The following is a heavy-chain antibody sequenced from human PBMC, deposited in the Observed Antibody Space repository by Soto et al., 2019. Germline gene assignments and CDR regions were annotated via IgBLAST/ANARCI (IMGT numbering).Heavy chain of an antibody. CDR3: AKGTELELLS. V-gene: IGHV3-30*18. CDR1: GFTFSNYA. J-gene: IGHJ4*02. D-gene: IGHD1-7*01. Sequence: PGGSLRLSCAASGFTFSNYAMHWVRQAPGKGLEWVALISYDGSNKYYTGSVKGRFTISRDNSRNRLYLQMNSLRADDTAVFYCAKGTELELLSWGQGTLVTVSS. CDR2: ISYDGSNK.